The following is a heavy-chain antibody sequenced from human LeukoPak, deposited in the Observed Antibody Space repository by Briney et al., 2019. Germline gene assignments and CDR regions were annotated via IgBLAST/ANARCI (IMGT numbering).Heavy chain of an antibody. D-gene: IGHD2-21*01. CDR2: IGTSGNTI. V-gene: IGHV3-48*01. J-gene: IGHJ4*02. CDR1: GFTFSGYI. Sequence: GGSLRLSCAASGFTFSGYIMNWVRQAPGKGLEWVSFIGTSGNTIYYADSVKGRFTVSRDNAKNSLYLQMNSLRAEDTAVYYCPRDQLLDYWIQVTLVTGS. CDR3: PRDQLLDY.